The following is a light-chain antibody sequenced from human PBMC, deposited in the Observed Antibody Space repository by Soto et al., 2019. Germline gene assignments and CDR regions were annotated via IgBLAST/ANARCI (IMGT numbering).Light chain of an antibody. CDR1: QSVSSN. V-gene: IGKV3-15*01. Sequence: EIVVTQSPDTLYVSPGERATLSCRASQSVSSNLAWYQQKPGQAPRLLIYGASTRATGITARFSGSGSGTDFTLTISSLQSEDFAVYYCQQYYNWPITLGQGTRLEI. CDR3: QQYYNWPIT. CDR2: GAS. J-gene: IGKJ5*01.